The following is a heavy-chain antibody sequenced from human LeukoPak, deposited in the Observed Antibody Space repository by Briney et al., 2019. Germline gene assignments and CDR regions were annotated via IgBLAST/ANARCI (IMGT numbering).Heavy chain of an antibody. CDR2: IYTSGST. CDR1: GGSISSGSYY. D-gene: IGHD2-2*02. J-gene: IGHJ6*03. Sequence: SETLSLTCTVSGGSISSGSYYWSWIRQPAGKGLEWIGRIYTSGSTNYNPSLKSRVTISVDTSKNQFSLKLSSVTAADTAVYYCARAVGPSIIRVPAAINYMDVWGKGTTVTVSS. V-gene: IGHV4-61*02. CDR3: ARAVGPSIIRVPAAINYMDV.